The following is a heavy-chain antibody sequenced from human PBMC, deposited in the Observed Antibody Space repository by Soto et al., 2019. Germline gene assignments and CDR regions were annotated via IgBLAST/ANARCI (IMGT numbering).Heavy chain of an antibody. CDR3: ASGPYEYLQH. V-gene: IGHV4-34*01. J-gene: IGHJ1*01. CDR2: INHSGTT. Sequence: PSETLSLTCAVYGGSFSGYYWSWIRQPPGKGLEWIGEINHSGTTKYNPSVESRFTISADTSQKQFSLKLTSVTAADTAVYYCASGPYEYLQHWGQGALVTVSS. CDR1: GGSFSGYY.